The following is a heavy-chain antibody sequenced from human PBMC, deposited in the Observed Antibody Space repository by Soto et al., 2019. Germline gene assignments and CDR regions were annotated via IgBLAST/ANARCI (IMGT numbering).Heavy chain of an antibody. D-gene: IGHD2-15*01. Sequence: ASVKVSCKASGYTFTGYYMHWVRQAPGQGLEWMGWINPNSGGTNYAQKFQGRATMTRDTSISTAHMELSRLRSDDTAVYYCARELAGYCSGGSCFVVDWFDPWGQGTLVTVSS. CDR2: INPNSGGT. CDR3: ARELAGYCSGGSCFVVDWFDP. J-gene: IGHJ5*02. CDR1: GYTFTGYY. V-gene: IGHV1-2*02.